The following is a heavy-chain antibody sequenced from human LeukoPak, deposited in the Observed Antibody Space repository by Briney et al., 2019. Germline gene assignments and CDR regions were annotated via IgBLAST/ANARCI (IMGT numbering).Heavy chain of an antibody. D-gene: IGHD6-13*01. J-gene: IGHJ5*01. Sequence: SETLSLTCSVSGYSISSGYYCGWIRQPPGMGLEWIGTMYHSGSTYYTPSLQSRVTISIDTSTNEVSLRLTSVTATDTAVYFCARAPRQSSWYDSWGQGTLVTVSS. CDR3: ARAPRQSSWYDS. V-gene: IGHV4-38-2*02. CDR2: MYHSGST. CDR1: GYSISSGYY.